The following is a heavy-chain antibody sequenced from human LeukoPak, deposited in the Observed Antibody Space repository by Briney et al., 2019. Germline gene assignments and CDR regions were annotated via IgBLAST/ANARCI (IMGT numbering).Heavy chain of an antibody. J-gene: IGHJ4*02. Sequence: VGSLRLSCSASGFTFNSYARHWVRQAPGKGLEYVSAISSNGINTFYADSVKGRVTISRDNSKNTLDLQMNRLRAEDTAVYYCAKGQASHWGQGPLVTVSS. CDR3: AKGQASH. CDR2: ISSNGINT. V-gene: IGHV3-64*04. CDR1: GFTFNSYA.